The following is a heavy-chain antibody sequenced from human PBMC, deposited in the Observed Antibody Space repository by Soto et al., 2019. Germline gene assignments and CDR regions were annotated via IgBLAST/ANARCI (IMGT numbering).Heavy chain of an antibody. CDR2: IIPILGIA. CDR3: AGAVGGSSYDGKEDY. Sequence: QVQLVQSGAEVKKPGSSVKVSCKASGGTFSSYTICWVRQAPGQGLEWMGRIIPILGIANYAQKFQGRVTITADKSTSTACRERRSLRSAHTAVYYWAGAVGGSSYDGKEDYWGQGTLVTVSS. CDR1: GGTFSSYT. D-gene: IGHD5-12*01. J-gene: IGHJ4*02. V-gene: IGHV1-69*02.